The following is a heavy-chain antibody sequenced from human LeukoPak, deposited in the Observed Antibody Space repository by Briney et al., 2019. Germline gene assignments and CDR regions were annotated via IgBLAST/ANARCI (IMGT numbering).Heavy chain of an antibody. CDR2: INSDGSST. V-gene: IGHV3-74*01. J-gene: IGHJ3*02. D-gene: IGHD2-2*02. CDR1: GFTFSRYW. Sequence: PGGSLRLSCAASGFTFSRYWMHWVRQAPGKGLLWVSRINSDGSSTYYADSVKGRFTISRDNSKNTLYLQMNSLRAEDTAVYYCASLYCSSTSCYNRGAFDIWGQGTMVTVSS. CDR3: ASLYCSSTSCYNRGAFDI.